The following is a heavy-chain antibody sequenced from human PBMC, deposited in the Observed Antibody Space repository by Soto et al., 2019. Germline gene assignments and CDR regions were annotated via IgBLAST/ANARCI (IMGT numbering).Heavy chain of an antibody. D-gene: IGHD6-13*01. CDR2: ISGSGGST. V-gene: IGHV3-23*01. J-gene: IGHJ4*02. CDR1: GFTFSSYA. CDR3: AKDPTASSSWYSY. Sequence: GSLRLSCAASGFTFSSYAMSWVRQAPGKGLEWVSAISGSGGSTYYADSVKGRFAISRDNSKNTLYLQMNSLRAEDTAVYYCAKDPTASSSWYSYWGQGTLVTVS.